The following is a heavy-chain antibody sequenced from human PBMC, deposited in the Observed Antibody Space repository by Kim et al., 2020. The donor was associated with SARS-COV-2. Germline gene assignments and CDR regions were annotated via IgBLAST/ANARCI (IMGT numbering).Heavy chain of an antibody. CDR3: ARRAGVTIYYYMYSFDY. D-gene: IGHD3-22*01. J-gene: IGHJ4*02. V-gene: IGHV3-11*03. Sequence: SGKGRSTISGDNAKNSLYLQMNSLRADDTAVYYCARRAGVTIYYYMYSFDYWGQGTLVTVSS.